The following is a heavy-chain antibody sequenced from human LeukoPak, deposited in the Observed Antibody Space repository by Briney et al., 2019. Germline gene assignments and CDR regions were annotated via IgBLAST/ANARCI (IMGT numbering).Heavy chain of an antibody. CDR1: GFTFSTYW. CDR2: IKQDGSEK. V-gene: IGHV3-7*04. D-gene: IGHD2-2*01. CDR3: ARGGYQLLWY. J-gene: IGHJ4*02. Sequence: GGSLRLSCAASGFTFSTYWMSWVHQAPGTGLEWVASIKQDGSEKSYVGSVKGRFTISRDNAKNSLYLQMNSLRAEDTAVYYCARGGYQLLWYWGQGTLVTVSS.